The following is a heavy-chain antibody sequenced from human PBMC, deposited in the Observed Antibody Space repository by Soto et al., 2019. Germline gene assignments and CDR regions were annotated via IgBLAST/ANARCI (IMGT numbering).Heavy chain of an antibody. D-gene: IGHD2-21*02. Sequence: SETLSLTCTVSGASIRSTDYYWSWIRQAPGKGLEWIGYVYYTGSTYYNPSLMSRLTISVDTSKNQLSLTLTSVTAAGTAVYYCVTTARDGLVAPPWFDCWGQGTQVTVSS. CDR1: GASIRSTDYY. CDR2: VYYTGST. J-gene: IGHJ5*01. V-gene: IGHV4-30-4*01. CDR3: VTTARDGLVAPPWFDC.